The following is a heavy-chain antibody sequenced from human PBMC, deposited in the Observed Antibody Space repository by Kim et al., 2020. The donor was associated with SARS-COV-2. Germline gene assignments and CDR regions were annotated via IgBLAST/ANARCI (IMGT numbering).Heavy chain of an antibody. V-gene: IGHV4-31*02. J-gene: IGHJ4*02. D-gene: IGHD3-10*01. CDR3: ARALGRREYYFDY. Sequence: YPPALNRRVTLSVATSKHTFSLRLSSVTAADTAVYYCARALGRREYYFDYWGQGTLVTVSS.